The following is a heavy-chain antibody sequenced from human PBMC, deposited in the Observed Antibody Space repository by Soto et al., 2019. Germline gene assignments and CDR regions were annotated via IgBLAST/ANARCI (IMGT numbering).Heavy chain of an antibody. CDR3: AKFPRGNYEPS. J-gene: IGHJ4*02. D-gene: IGHD3-3*01. CDR1: GFTFKNYG. Sequence: GGSLRLSCVVSGFTFKNYGMHWVRQAPGKGLEWVSVLSYDGSEKDYAASVRGRFTISRDNSKNTLYLQMNSLRTEDTAIYYCAKFPRGNYEPSRGQGTLVTVSS. V-gene: IGHV3-30*18. CDR2: LSYDGSEK.